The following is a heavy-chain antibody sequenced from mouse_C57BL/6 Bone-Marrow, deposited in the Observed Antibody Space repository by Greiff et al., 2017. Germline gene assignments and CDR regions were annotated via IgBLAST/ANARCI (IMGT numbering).Heavy chain of an antibody. CDR2: IHPNSGST. J-gene: IGHJ3*01. CDR1: GYTFTSYW. D-gene: IGHD2-3*01. V-gene: IGHV1-64*01. Sequence: QVQLQQSGAELVKPGASVKLSCKASGYTFTSYWMHWVKQRPGQGLEWIGMIHPNSGSTNYNEKFKSKATLTVDKSSSTAYMQLSSLTSEDSAVYYCAGDGYFSFAYWGQGTLVTVSA. CDR3: AGDGYFSFAY.